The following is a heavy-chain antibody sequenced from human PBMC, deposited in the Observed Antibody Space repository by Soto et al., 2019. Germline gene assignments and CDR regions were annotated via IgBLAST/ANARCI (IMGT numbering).Heavy chain of an antibody. V-gene: IGHV4-30-4*01. CDR1: GGSVSGVDYF. D-gene: IGHD2-21*01. CDR3: AREERKGIISCFDF. Sequence: PSETLSLTCTVSGGSVSGVDYFWSWIRQSPGKGLEWIGYIYYTGITHLNPSLKSRLTMAVDTSKNEFSLKLTSVSAADTAVYFCAREERKGIISCFDFWGQGALVTVSS. CDR2: IYYTGIT. J-gene: IGHJ4*02.